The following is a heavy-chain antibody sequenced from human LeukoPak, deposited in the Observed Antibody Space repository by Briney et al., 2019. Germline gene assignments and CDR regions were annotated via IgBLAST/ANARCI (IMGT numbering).Heavy chain of an antibody. CDR2: INHSGST. CDR1: GGSFSGYY. J-gene: IGHJ4*02. Sequence: SETLSLTCAAYGGSFSGYYWSWIRQPPGKGLEWIWDINHSGSTNYNPSPKSRVTISVDTSKNRFSLMLSSVTAADTAVYYCARGRGYCSSTSCYLEAFDYWGQGTLVTVSS. V-gene: IGHV4-34*01. CDR3: ARGRGYCSSTSCYLEAFDY. D-gene: IGHD2-2*01.